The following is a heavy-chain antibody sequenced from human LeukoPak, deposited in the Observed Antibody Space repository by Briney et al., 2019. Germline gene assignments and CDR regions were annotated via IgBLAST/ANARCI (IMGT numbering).Heavy chain of an antibody. Sequence: GSSVKVSCKASGGTFSSYAISWVRQAPGQGLEWMGGIIPIFGTANYAQKFQGRVTMTTDTSTSTAYMELRSLRSDDTAVYYCARGGGSYPFDYWGQGTLVTVSS. CDR3: ARGGGSYPFDY. D-gene: IGHD1-26*01. J-gene: IGHJ4*02. CDR1: GGTFSSYA. V-gene: IGHV1-69*05. CDR2: IIPIFGTA.